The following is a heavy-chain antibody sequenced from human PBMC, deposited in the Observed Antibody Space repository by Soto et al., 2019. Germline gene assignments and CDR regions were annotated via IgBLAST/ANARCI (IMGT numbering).Heavy chain of an antibody. Sequence: QVQLVESGGGVVQPGRSLRLSCAASGFTFSSYAMHWVRQAPGKGLEWVAVISYDGSNKYYADSVKGRFTISRDNSKNTLYLQMNSLRAEDTAVYYCARSGIYDSSGYYLFWGQGPLVTVSS. D-gene: IGHD3-22*01. CDR1: GFTFSSYA. J-gene: IGHJ4*02. CDR2: ISYDGSNK. V-gene: IGHV3-30-3*01. CDR3: ARSGIYDSSGYYLF.